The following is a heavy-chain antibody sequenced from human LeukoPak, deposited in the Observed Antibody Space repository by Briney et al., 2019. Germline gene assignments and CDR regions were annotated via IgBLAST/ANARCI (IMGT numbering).Heavy chain of an antibody. CDR2: IYYSGST. D-gene: IGHD2-2*01. V-gene: IGHV4-30-4*01. J-gene: IGHJ4*02. CDR1: GGSISSGDYY. CDR3: ARWKGYCSSTSCSHGFDY. Sequence: SETLSLTCTVSGGSISSGDYYWSWIRQPPGKGLEWIGYIYYSGSTYYSPSLKSRVTISVDTSKNQFSLKLSSVTAADTAVYYCARWKGYCSSTSCSHGFDYWGQGTLVTVSS.